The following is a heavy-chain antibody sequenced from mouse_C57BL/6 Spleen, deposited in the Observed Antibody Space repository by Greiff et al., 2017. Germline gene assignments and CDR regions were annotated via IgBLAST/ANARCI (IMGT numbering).Heavy chain of an antibody. J-gene: IGHJ1*03. Sequence: VQLQQPGAELVKPGASVKLSCKASGYTFTSYWMQWVKQRPGQGLEWIGEIDPSDSYTNYNQKFQGKATLTVDPSSSTAYMQLSSLTSEDSAVYYCARRDYGNLGYFDVWGTGTTVTVSS. V-gene: IGHV1-50*01. CDR1: GYTFTSYW. CDR2: IDPSDSYT. CDR3: ARRDYGNLGYFDV. D-gene: IGHD2-1*01.